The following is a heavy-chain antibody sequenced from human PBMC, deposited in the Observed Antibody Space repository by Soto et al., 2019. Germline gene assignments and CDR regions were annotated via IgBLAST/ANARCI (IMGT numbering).Heavy chain of an antibody. CDR1: GFTFSNYA. J-gene: IGHJ4*02. CDR2: TSYDGNNE. V-gene: IGHV3-30*18. CDR3: AKDKGVFNWATSYFDY. D-gene: IGHD1-1*01. Sequence: PGGSLRLSSAASGFTFSNYAMHWVRQAPGKGLEWVALTSYDGNNEYYTDSVKGRFTISRDNSKNTLFLQMNSPRPEDTAVYYCAKDKGVFNWATSYFDYWGQGALVTVSS.